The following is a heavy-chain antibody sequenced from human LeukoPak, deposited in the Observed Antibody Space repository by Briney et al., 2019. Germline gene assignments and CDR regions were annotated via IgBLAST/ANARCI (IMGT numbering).Heavy chain of an antibody. CDR3: AIINYHDSSGHPFDY. J-gene: IGHJ4*02. CDR1: GYTFTSYG. Sequence: ASVKVSCKASGYTFTSYGISWVRRAPGQGLEWMGWISAYNGNTNYAQKLQGRVTMTTDTSTSTAYMELRSLRSDDTAVYYCAIINYHDSSGHPFDYWGQGTLVTVSS. CDR2: ISAYNGNT. D-gene: IGHD3-22*01. V-gene: IGHV1-18*01.